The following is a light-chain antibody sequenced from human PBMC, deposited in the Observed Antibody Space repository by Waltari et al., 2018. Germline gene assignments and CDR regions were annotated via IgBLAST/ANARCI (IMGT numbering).Light chain of an antibody. J-gene: IGLJ3*02. Sequence: QSALTQTASVSASPGQSITMSCTGTINDIGRFAFVAWYQQHPGQAPRLLIYEVKYRPSGVSDRFSGSKSDNTASLTIFGLQAEDEADYYCSSYTTRSTWVFGGGTKLTVL. V-gene: IGLV2-14*01. CDR2: EVK. CDR1: INDIGRFAF. CDR3: SSYTTRSTWV.